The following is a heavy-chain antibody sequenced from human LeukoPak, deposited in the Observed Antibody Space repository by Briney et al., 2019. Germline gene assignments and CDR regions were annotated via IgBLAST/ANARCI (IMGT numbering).Heavy chain of an antibody. J-gene: IGHJ4*02. CDR3: TTGFSSGSEDY. Sequence: GGSLRLSCAASGFTFSNAWMSWGRQAPGKGLEWVGRIKSKTDGGTTDYAAPVKGRFTISRDDSKNTLYLQMNSLKTEDTAVYYCTTGFSSGSEDYXXQGTLVTVXS. V-gene: IGHV3-15*01. CDR1: GFTFSNAW. CDR2: IKSKTDGGTT. D-gene: IGHD3-22*01.